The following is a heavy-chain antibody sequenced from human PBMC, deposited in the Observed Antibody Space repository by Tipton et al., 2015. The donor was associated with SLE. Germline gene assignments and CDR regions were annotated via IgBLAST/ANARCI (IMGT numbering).Heavy chain of an antibody. CDR2: VYHTGNT. D-gene: IGHD3-10*01. Sequence: LRLSCSVSTYSISNGHYWAWVRQPPGKGLEWIGTVYHTGNTYYNPSLKSRVTMSADTSKNQFSLKLNSVTAADTAVYYCAKNSGSYYFDDWGQGTLVTVSS. V-gene: IGHV4-38-2*01. J-gene: IGHJ4*02. CDR3: AKNSGSYYFDD. CDR1: TYSISNGHY.